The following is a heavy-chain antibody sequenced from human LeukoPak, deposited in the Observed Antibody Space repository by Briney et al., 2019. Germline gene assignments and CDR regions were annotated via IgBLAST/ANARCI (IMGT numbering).Heavy chain of an antibody. V-gene: IGHV5-51*01. J-gene: IGHJ4*02. CDR2: IYPGDSDS. Sequence: KDGESLKISCKGSGYSFTSYWIGWVRQIPGKGLEWMGIIYPGDSDSRYSSSFQGQVTISADKSISTTYLQWSSLKASDTAMYYCARSKVWYGDYGYYFDYWGQGTLVTVSS. D-gene: IGHD4-17*01. CDR3: ARSKVWYGDYGYYFDY. CDR1: GYSFTSYW.